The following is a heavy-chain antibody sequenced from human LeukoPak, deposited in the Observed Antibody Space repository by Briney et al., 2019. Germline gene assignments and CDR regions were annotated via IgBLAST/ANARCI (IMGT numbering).Heavy chain of an antibody. J-gene: IGHJ4*02. CDR2: LSGSGDST. CDR1: GFIFSSYA. D-gene: IGHD6-19*01. CDR3: AKDLGGITVTEKGFFDY. Sequence: GGSLRLSCAASGFIFSSYAMSWVRQAPGKGLEWVSRLSGSGDSTHYADSVKGRITISRDNSKNTLYLQMNSLRAEDTAVYYCAKDLGGITVTEKGFFDYWGQGTLVTVSS. V-gene: IGHV3-23*01.